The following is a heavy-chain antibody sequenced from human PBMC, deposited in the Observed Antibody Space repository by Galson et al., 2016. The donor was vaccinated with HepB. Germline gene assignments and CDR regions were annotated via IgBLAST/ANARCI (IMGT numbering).Heavy chain of an antibody. D-gene: IGHD5-12*01. CDR1: GYTYTSNG. J-gene: IGHJ4*02. CDR3: ARDSGGDSRYDFDY. Sequence: SVKVSCKASGYTYTSNGISWVRQAPGQGLEWMGWIGPYNVNTNYAQKFQGRVIMTTDTSTSTAYMEMRSLRSDDTAVYYCARDSGGDSRYDFDYWGQGTLVTVAS. CDR2: IGPYNVNT. V-gene: IGHV1-18*01.